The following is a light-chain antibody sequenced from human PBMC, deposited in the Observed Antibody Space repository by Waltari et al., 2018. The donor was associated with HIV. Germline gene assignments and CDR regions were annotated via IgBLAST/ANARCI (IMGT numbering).Light chain of an antibody. CDR3: SSYTSSSTPVV. CDR2: EVS. V-gene: IGLV2-14*01. Sequence: QSALTQPASVSGSPGQSITISCTGTSSDVGASHYVSWYQQHPGKAPKLMIYEVSNRPSGVSNRFSGSKSGNTASLTISGLQAEDEADYYCSSYTSSSTPVVFGGGTKLTVL. CDR1: SSDVGASHY. J-gene: IGLJ2*01.